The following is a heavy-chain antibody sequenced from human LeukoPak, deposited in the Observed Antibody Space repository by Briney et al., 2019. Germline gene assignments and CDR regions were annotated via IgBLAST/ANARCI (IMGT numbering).Heavy chain of an antibody. CDR1: GDSISSYL. CDR3: ARDQQQWLGPFDY. Sequence: SETLSLTCTVSGDSISSYLWSWIRQPAGKGLEWVGRIDTSGSTSYNPPLKSRLTMSIDMSKNQVSLKLSSVTAADTAVYYCARDQQQWLGPFDYWGQGTLVTVSS. J-gene: IGHJ4*02. D-gene: IGHD6-19*01. CDR2: IDTSGST. V-gene: IGHV4-4*07.